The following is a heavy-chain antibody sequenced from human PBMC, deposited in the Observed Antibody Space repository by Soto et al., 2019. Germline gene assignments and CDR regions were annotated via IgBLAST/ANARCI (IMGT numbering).Heavy chain of an antibody. CDR1: GGSISSSSYY. J-gene: IGHJ6*02. Sequence: PSETLSLTCTVSGGSISSSSYYWGWIRQPPGKGLEWIGSIYSGGSTYYNPSLKSRVTISVDTSKNQFSLKLSSVTAADTAVYYCARLGGYCSSTGCYGYYALDVWGQGTTVTVSS. CDR2: IYSGGST. V-gene: IGHV4-39*01. D-gene: IGHD2-2*01. CDR3: ARLGGYCSSTGCYGYYALDV.